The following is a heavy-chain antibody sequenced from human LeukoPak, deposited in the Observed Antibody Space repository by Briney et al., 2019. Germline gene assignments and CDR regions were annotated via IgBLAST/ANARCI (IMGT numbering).Heavy chain of an antibody. D-gene: IGHD3-9*01. CDR3: AREGYFDWLSYDY. CDR1: GFTFNSYW. J-gene: IGHJ4*02. CDR2: IKQDGSEK. V-gene: IGHV3-7*01. Sequence: GGSLRLSCAASGFTFNSYWMHWVRQAPGKGLVWVANIKQDGSEKYYVDSVKGRFTISRDNAKNSLYLQMNSLRAEDTAVYYCAREGYFDWLSYDYWGQGTLVTVSS.